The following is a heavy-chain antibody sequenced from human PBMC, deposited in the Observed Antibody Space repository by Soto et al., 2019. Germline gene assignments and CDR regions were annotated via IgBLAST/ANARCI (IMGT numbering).Heavy chain of an antibody. J-gene: IGHJ4*02. CDR1: GGSISSGDYY. CDR3: AGSFLDTAMVTTSTFDY. V-gene: IGHV4-30-4*01. D-gene: IGHD5-18*01. Sequence: SETLSLTCTVSGGSISSGDYYWSWIRQPPGKGLEWIGYIYYSVSTYYNPSFKSRVTISVDTSKNQFSLKLSSVTAADTAVYYCAGSFLDTAMVTTSTFDYWGQGTLVTVSS. CDR2: IYYSVST.